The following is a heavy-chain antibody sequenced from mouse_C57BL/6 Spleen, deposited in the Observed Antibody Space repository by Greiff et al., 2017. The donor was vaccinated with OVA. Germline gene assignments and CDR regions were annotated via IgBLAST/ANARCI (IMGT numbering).Heavy chain of an antibody. J-gene: IGHJ1*03. CDR2: IDPSDSET. CDR3: ARQSWAAQAQYFDV. CDR1: GSTFTSYW. D-gene: IGHD3-2*02. Sequence: QVQLQQPGAELVRPGSSVKLSCKASGSTFTSYWMHWVKQRPIQGLEWIGNIDPSDSETHYNQKFKDKATLTVDKSSSTAYMQLSSLTSEDSAVYYCARQSWAAQAQYFDVWGTGTTVTVSS. V-gene: IGHV1-52*01.